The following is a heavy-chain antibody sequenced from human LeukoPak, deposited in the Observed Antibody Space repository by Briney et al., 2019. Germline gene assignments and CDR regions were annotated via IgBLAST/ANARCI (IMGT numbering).Heavy chain of an antibody. CDR3: AKDSRSLRYFDWSDY. CDR2: ISYDGSNK. Sequence: GRSLRLSCAASGFTFSSYGMHWVRQAPGKGLEWVAVISYDGSNKYYADSVKGRFTISRDNSKNPLYLQMNSRRAEDTAVYYCAKDSRSLRYFDWSDYWGQGTLVTVSS. D-gene: IGHD3-9*01. V-gene: IGHV3-30*18. CDR1: GFTFSSYG. J-gene: IGHJ4*02.